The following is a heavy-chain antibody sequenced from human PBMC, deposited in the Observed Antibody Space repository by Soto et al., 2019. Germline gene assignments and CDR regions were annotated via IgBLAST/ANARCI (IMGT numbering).Heavy chain of an antibody. Sequence: SETLSLTCAVYGGSFSGYYWTWIRQPPGKGLEWIGEINHSGSTNYNPSLKSRVTISVDTSKNQFSLKLSSVTAADTAVYYCARGTGSGSYPVDYWGQGTLVTVS. D-gene: IGHD3-10*01. CDR2: INHSGST. J-gene: IGHJ4*02. V-gene: IGHV4-34*01. CDR1: GGSFSGYY. CDR3: ARGTGSGSYPVDY.